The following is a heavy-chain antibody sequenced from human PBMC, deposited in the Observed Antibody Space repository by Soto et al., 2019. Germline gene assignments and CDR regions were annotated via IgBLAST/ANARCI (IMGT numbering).Heavy chain of an antibody. CDR1: GFTFSGYG. CDR3: ARGGGFGTQHSDAFDI. Sequence: EVQLVESGGGLVQAGGSLRLSCAASGFTFSGYGMHWVRQAAGESLEWVSVIGTSGHAFYAGSVKGRFTITREDAKNSVYLQMNSLRDGDTAVYYCARGGGFGTQHSDAFDIWCQGTMVTVSS. CDR2: IGTSGHA. V-gene: IGHV3-13*01. D-gene: IGHD3-10*01. J-gene: IGHJ3*02.